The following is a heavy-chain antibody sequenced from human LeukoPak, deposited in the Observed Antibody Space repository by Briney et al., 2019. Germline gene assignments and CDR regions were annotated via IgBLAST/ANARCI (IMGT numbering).Heavy chain of an antibody. Sequence: GASVKVSCKASGGTLSSYAISWVRQAPGQGLEWMGGIIPLFGTANYAQKFQGRVTITADESTSTAYMELSSLRSEDTAVYYCASKRGYSTSVYYYYGMDVWGQGTTVTVSS. CDR1: GGTLSSYA. CDR2: IIPLFGTA. V-gene: IGHV1-69*13. J-gene: IGHJ6*02. D-gene: IGHD5-18*01. CDR3: ASKRGYSTSVYYYYGMDV.